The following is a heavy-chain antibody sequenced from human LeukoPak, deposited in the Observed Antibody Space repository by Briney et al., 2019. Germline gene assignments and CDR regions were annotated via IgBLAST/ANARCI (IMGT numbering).Heavy chain of an antibody. CDR1: GGSISSGSYY. Sequence: PSETLSLTCTVSGGSISSGSYYWSWIRQPAGKGLEWIGRIYTSGSTNYNPSLKSRVTISVDTSKNQFSLKLSSVTAADTAVYYCARHVPSGPGRSTSSFDYWGQGTLVTVSS. CDR2: IYTSGST. CDR3: ARHVPSGPGRSTSSFDY. V-gene: IGHV4-61*02. D-gene: IGHD3-10*01. J-gene: IGHJ4*02.